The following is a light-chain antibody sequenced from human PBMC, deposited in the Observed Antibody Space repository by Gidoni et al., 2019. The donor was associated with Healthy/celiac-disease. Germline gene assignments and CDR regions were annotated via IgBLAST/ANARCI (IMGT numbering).Light chain of an antibody. Sequence: QSALTQPRSVSGSPGQSVTISCTGTSIDVGGYNDVSWYQQHPGKAPKLMIYDVRKRPSGVPERCSGSKAGNTASLTISGLQAEDEADYYCCSYAGSYTWVFGGGTKLTVL. CDR2: DVR. CDR3: CSYAGSYTWV. V-gene: IGLV2-11*01. CDR1: SIDVGGYND. J-gene: IGLJ3*02.